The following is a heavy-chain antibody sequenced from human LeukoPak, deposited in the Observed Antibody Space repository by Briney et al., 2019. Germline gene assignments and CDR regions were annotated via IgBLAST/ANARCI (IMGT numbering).Heavy chain of an antibody. CDR1: GASISRSDYF. V-gene: IGHV4-39*01. D-gene: IGHD4-17*01. CDR2: IYYSGST. J-gene: IGHJ3*01. Sequence: TASETLSLTCTVSGASISRSDYFWGWIRQPPGKGLEWIGSIYYSGSTYYSPSLKGRVTISVDTSKNQFSLKLNSVTAADTAVYYCARSSEYGDPFNYWGQGTMVTASS. CDR3: ARSSEYGDPFNY.